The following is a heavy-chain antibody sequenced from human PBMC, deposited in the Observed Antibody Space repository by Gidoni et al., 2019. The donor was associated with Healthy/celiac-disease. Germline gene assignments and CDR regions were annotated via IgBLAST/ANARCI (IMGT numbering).Heavy chain of an antibody. CDR3: ARVEADGFGELLEPSYYFDY. CDR2: ISSSSSYT. Sequence: QVQLVESGGGLVKPGGSLRLSCAASGFTFSDYYMRWIRQAPGKGLEWVSYISSSSSYTTYADSVKGRFTISRDNAKNSLYLQMNSLRAEDTAVYYCARVEADGFGELLEPSYYFDYWGQGTLVTVSS. J-gene: IGHJ4*02. CDR1: GFTFSDYY. D-gene: IGHD3-10*01. V-gene: IGHV3-11*06.